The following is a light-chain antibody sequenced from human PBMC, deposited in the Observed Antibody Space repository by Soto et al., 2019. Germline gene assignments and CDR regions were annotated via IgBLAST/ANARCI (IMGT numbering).Light chain of an antibody. CDR2: DAS. CDR1: QSVSSY. J-gene: IGKJ1*01. Sequence: EIVLTQSPATLSLSPGERATLSCRASQSVSSYLACYQQKPGQAPRLLIYDASNRATGIPARFSGSGSGTDFTLTISSLEPEDFAVYYCQQYGSSPRTFGQGTKVDIK. CDR3: QQYGSSPRT. V-gene: IGKV3-11*01.